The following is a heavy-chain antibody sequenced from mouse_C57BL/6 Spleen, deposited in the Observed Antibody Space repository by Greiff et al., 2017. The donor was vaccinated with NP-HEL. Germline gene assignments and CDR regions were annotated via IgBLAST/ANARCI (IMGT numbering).Heavy chain of an antibody. CDR3: TRGGSNFYFDY. D-gene: IGHD2-5*01. CDR1: GFTFSSYA. J-gene: IGHJ2*01. V-gene: IGHV5-9-1*02. Sequence: EVKLVESGEGLVKPGGSLKLSCAASGFTFSSYAMSWVRQTPEKRLEWVAYISSGGDYIYYADTVKGRFTISRDNARNTLYLQMSSLKSEDTAMYYCTRGGSNFYFDYWGQGTTLTVSS. CDR2: ISSGGDYI.